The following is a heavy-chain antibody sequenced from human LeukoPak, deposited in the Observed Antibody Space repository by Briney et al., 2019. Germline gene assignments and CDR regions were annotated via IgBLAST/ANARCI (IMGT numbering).Heavy chain of an antibody. V-gene: IGHV4-39*01. Sequence: SETLSLTCTVSGGSISSSSYYRGWIRQPPGKGLEWIGSIYYSGSTYYNPSLKSRVTISVDTSKNQCSLKLSSVTAADTAVYYCARQSSGWYIDYWGQGTLVTVSS. J-gene: IGHJ4*02. CDR1: GGSISSSSYY. CDR2: IYYSGST. D-gene: IGHD6-19*01. CDR3: ARQSSGWYIDY.